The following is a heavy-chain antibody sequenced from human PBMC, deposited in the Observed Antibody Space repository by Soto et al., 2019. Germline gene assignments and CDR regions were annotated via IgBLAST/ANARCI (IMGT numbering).Heavy chain of an antibody. CDR3: ARAPARPDVYYYYYYGMDV. CDR2: ISYDGSNK. CDR1: GFTFSSYA. D-gene: IGHD6-6*01. Sequence: GGSLRLSCAASGFTFSSYAMHWVRQAPGKGLEWVAVISYDGSNKYYADSVKGRFTISRDNSKNTLYLQMNSLRAEDTAVYYCARAPARPDVYYYYYYGMDVWGQGTTVTVSS. J-gene: IGHJ6*02. V-gene: IGHV3-30-3*01.